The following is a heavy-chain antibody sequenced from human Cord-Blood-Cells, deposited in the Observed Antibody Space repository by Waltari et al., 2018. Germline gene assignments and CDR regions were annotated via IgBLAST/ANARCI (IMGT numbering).Heavy chain of an antibody. V-gene: IGHV3-33*01. CDR1: GFTFSSDG. CDR2: IWYDGSNK. J-gene: IGHJ4*02. Sequence: QVQLVESGGGVVQPGRSLRRSCAASGFTFSSDGMPWVRQAPGKGLEWVAVIWYDGSNKYYADSVKGRFTISRDNSKNTLYLQMNSLRAEDTAVYYCARDRQLVLDYWGQGTLVTVSS. CDR3: ARDRQLVLDY. D-gene: IGHD6-13*01.